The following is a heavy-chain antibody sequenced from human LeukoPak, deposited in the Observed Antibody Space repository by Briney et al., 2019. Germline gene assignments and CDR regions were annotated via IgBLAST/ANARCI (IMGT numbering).Heavy chain of an antibody. CDR3: AKARLGTGWAYNDY. J-gene: IGHJ4*02. V-gene: IGHV3-23*01. Sequence: PGGSLRLSCAASGFNLVNFAMSWVRLAPGKGLEWVSAVVGGGTTTFYADSVKGRFTISRDNSKNTVYLQINSLRDEDTAVYFCAKARLGTGWAYNDYWGQGTLVTVSS. CDR1: GFNLVNFA. D-gene: IGHD2-8*02. CDR2: VVGGGTTT.